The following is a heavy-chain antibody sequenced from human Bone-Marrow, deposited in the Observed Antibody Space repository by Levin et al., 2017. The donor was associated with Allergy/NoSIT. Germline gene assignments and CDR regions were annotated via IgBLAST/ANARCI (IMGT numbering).Heavy chain of an antibody. D-gene: IGHD4-17*01. J-gene: IGHJ5*02. V-gene: IGHV3-21*01. Sequence: GGSLRLSCAASGFTFSSYSMNWVRQAPGKGLEWVSSISSSSSYIYYADSVKGRFTISRDNAKNSLYLQMNSLRAEDTAVYYCARVRHQSVTTYNWFDPWGQGTLVTVSS. CDR3: ARVRHQSVTTYNWFDP. CDR1: GFTFSSYS. CDR2: ISSSSSYI.